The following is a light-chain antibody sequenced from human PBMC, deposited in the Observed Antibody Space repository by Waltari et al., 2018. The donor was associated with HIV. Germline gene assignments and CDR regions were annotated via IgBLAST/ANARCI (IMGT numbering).Light chain of an antibody. CDR3: QQFNSSPYT. Sequence: AIELTQSPSSLSASIGNRVTITCRASQGINSALAWYQQRPGKVPQLLIYDASSLQSGVPSRFSGRGSGTDFTLTISSLQPDDFATYYCQQFNSSPYTFGQGTKLEIK. J-gene: IGKJ2*01. V-gene: IGKV1-13*02. CDR2: DAS. CDR1: QGINSA.